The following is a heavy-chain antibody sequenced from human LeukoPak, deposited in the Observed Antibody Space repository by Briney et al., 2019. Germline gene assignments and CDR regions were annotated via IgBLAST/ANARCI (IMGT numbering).Heavy chain of an antibody. D-gene: IGHD2-15*01. Sequence: GSLRLSCAASGFTFSSYSMNWVRQAPGKGLEWVSSISSSSSYIYYADSVKGRFTISRDSAKNSLYLQMNSLRAEDTAVYYCARDSAVDCSGGSCYSDFQHWGQGTLVTVSS. CDR3: ARDSAVDCSGGSCYSDFQH. CDR1: GFTFSSYS. CDR2: ISSSSSYI. J-gene: IGHJ1*01. V-gene: IGHV3-21*01.